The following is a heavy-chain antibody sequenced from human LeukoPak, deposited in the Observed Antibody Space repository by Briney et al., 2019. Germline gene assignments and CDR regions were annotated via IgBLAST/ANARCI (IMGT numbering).Heavy chain of an antibody. CDR3: ARTVGSTGDYYYYYMDV. V-gene: IGHV4-4*07. J-gene: IGHJ6*03. CDR2: IYTSGNM. CDR1: GGSISSYY. Sequence: PSETLSLTCTVSGGSISSYYWSWIRQSAGKGLEWIGRIYTSGNMNYNPSLKSRVIMSVDTSKNQFSLNLSSVTAADTAVYYCARTVGSTGDYYYYYMDVWGKGTTVTVSS. D-gene: IGHD1-1*01.